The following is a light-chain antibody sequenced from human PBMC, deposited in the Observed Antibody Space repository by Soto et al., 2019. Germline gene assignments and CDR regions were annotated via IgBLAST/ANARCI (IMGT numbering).Light chain of an antibody. CDR3: QQYGSSLT. V-gene: IGKV3-20*01. Sequence: EIVLTQSPATLSLSPGERATLSCRASQSINRHLAWYQQKPGQAPRLLIYGASSRATGIPDRFSGSGSGSDFTLTISLLEPEDFAVYYCQQYGSSLTFGGGTKVGIK. J-gene: IGKJ4*01. CDR2: GAS. CDR1: QSINRH.